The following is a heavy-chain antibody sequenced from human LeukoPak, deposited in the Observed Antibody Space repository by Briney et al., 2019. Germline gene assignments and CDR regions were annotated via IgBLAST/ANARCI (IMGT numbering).Heavy chain of an antibody. J-gene: IGHJ6*02. Sequence: SETLSLTCTVSGDSISNSIWWSWLRQPPGKGLEWIGEVDHTGNTNYRPSLDSRVTLSIDTSKNQFSLTLSSVTAADTAVYYCATPSLNDYGMDVWGQGTTVTVSS. CDR1: GDSISNSIW. V-gene: IGHV4/OR15-8*02. CDR3: ATPSLNDYGMDV. CDR2: VDHTGNT.